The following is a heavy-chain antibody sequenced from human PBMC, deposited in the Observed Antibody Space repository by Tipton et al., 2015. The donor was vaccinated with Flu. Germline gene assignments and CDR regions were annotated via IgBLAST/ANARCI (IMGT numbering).Heavy chain of an antibody. Sequence: TLSLTCNVSGYSISTGDYWGWIRQPPGKGLEWLANVYHTGTTFYKPSPRSRLTISVDTSKNQISLKLTSVSVADTAVYYCARSSTRGESDFWGQGILVTVSS. J-gene: IGHJ4*02. D-gene: IGHD3-16*01. CDR3: ARSSTRGESDF. V-gene: IGHV4-38-2*02. CDR2: VYHTGTT. CDR1: GYSISTGDY.